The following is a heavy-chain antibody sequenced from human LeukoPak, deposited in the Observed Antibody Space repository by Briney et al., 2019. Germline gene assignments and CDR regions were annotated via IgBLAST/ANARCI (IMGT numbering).Heavy chain of an antibody. Sequence: GRSLRLSCAASGFTFSSYGMHWVRQAPGKGLEWVAVISYDGSNKYYADSVKGRFTISRDNSKNTLYLQMNSLRAEDTAVYYCARVRISSGPGGYYFDYWGQGTLVTVSS. CDR3: ARVRISSGPGGYYFDY. CDR2: ISYDGSNK. D-gene: IGHD6-19*01. V-gene: IGHV3-30*03. J-gene: IGHJ4*02. CDR1: GFTFSSYG.